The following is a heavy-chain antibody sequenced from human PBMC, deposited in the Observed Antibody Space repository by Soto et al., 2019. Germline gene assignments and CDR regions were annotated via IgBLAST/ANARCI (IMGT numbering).Heavy chain of an antibody. J-gene: IGHJ4*02. D-gene: IGHD6-19*01. V-gene: IGHV3-23*01. CDR1: GFTFSSYA. CDR2: ISGSGGST. Sequence: GGSLRLSCAASGFTFSSYAMSWVRQAPGKGLEWVSAISGSGGSTYYADSVKGRFTISRDNSKNTLYLQMNSLRAEDTAVYYCAKDPGSGWRITRTVSPFDYWGQGTLVTVSS. CDR3: AKDPGSGWRITRTVSPFDY.